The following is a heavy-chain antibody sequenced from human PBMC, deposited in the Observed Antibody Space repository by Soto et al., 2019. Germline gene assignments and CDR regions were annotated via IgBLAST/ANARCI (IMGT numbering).Heavy chain of an antibody. Sequence: PGGSLRLSCAASGFSFSSYGMHWVRQAPGKGLEWVAVISYDVTNKYYADSVKGRFTISRDNSKNTLYLQMNSLRAEDTAVYYCAKDFCITVAGTDYFDSWGQGTLVPVSS. V-gene: IGHV3-30*18. CDR2: ISYDVTNK. J-gene: IGHJ4*02. CDR3: AKDFCITVAGTDYFDS. CDR1: GFSFSSYG. D-gene: IGHD6-19*01.